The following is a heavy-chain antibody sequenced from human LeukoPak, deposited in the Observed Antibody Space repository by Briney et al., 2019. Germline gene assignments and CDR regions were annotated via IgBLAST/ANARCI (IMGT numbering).Heavy chain of an antibody. V-gene: IGHV1-18*01. Sequence: GASVKVSCKASGYTFTSYGISWVRQAPGQGLEWMGWISAYNGNTNYAQKLQGRVTMTTDTSTSTAYMELRSLRSDDTAVYYCARGDSSGWFFGAFDIWGQGTMVTVSS. CDR3: ARGDSSGWFFGAFDI. CDR2: ISAYNGNT. J-gene: IGHJ3*02. D-gene: IGHD3-22*01. CDR1: GYTFTSYG.